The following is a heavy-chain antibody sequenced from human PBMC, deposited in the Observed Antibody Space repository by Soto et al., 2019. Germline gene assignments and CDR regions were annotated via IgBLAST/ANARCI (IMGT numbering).Heavy chain of an antibody. CDR1: GYTFTSYD. Sequence: ASVKVSCKASGYTFTSYDINWVRQATGQGLEWMGWMNPNSGNTGYAQKFQGRVTMTRNTSISTAYMELSSLRSEDTAVYYCARNRYYYDSSGYYPPLYYYGMDVWGQGTTVTVSS. V-gene: IGHV1-8*01. D-gene: IGHD3-22*01. CDR2: MNPNSGNT. J-gene: IGHJ6*02. CDR3: ARNRYYYDSSGYYPPLYYYGMDV.